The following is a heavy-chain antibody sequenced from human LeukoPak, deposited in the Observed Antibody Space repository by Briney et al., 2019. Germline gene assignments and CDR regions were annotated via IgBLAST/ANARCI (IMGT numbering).Heavy chain of an antibody. Sequence: PGGSLRLSCAGSGFSFNSYAMSRVRQTPGKGLEWVSGISGSGGRTYYADSVTGRLTISRDNSKNPLYLQMASLRPEDTAVYYCAKGITMMVVVTETFQTWGQGTLVTVSS. V-gene: IGHV3-23*01. D-gene: IGHD3-22*01. CDR1: GFSFNSYA. J-gene: IGHJ1*01. CDR3: AKGITMMVVVTETFQT. CDR2: ISGSGGRT.